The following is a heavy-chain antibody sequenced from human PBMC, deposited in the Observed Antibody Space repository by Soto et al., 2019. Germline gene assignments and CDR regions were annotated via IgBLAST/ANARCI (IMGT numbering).Heavy chain of an antibody. Sequence: SVKVSCKASGGTFSSYAISWVRQAPGQGLEWMGGIIPIFGTANYAQKFQGRVTITADESTSTAYMELSSLRSEDTAVYYCARVPAIVGATTPRAITFDYWGQGTLVTVSS. J-gene: IGHJ4*02. CDR2: IIPIFGTA. CDR3: ARVPAIVGATTPRAITFDY. D-gene: IGHD1-26*01. V-gene: IGHV1-69*13. CDR1: GGTFSSYA.